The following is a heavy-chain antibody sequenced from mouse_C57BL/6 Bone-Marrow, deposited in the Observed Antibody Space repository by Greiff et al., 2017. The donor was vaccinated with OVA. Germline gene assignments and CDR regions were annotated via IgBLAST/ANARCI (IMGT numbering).Heavy chain of an antibody. CDR2: IYPGDGDT. CDR1: GYAFSSSW. CDR3: AREVSH. J-gene: IGHJ2*01. V-gene: IGHV1-82*01. D-gene: IGHD2-14*01. Sequence: VKLQESGPELVKPGASVKISCKASGYAFSSSWMNWVKQRPGKGLEWIGRIYPGDGDTNYNGKFKGKATLTADKSSSTAYMQLSSLTSEDSAVYFCAREVSHLGQGTTLTVSS.